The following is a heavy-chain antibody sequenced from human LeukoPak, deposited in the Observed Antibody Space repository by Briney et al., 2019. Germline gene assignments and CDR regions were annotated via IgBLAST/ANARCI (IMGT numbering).Heavy chain of an antibody. CDR2: ISGGGGST. Sequence: AGGSLSLSCAAAGFIFSRHAISWVRQAPGGWRGCLLCISGGGGSTYYADSGKGWFTISRDNSKNTLSLQMSSVRAEDTSIYYCAKDNNYDSSGYYCEYIQHWGQGTLVTVSS. CDR1: GFIFSRHA. D-gene: IGHD3-22*01. CDR3: AKDNNYDSSGYYCEYIQH. J-gene: IGHJ1*01. V-gene: IGHV3-23*01.